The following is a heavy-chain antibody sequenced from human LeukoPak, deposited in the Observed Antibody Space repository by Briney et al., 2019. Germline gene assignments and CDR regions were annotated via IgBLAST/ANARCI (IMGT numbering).Heavy chain of an antibody. CDR2: IIPILGIA. V-gene: IGHV1-69*04. D-gene: IGHD6-19*01. Sequence: SVKVSCKGSGGTFISYAISWVRQAPGQGLEWMGRIIPILGIANYAQKFQGRVTITADKSTNKAYIELSSLTTEDTAVYYCARDSSGWYYYFDYWGQGTLVTVSS. CDR3: ARDSSGWYYYFDY. CDR1: GGTFISYA. J-gene: IGHJ4*02.